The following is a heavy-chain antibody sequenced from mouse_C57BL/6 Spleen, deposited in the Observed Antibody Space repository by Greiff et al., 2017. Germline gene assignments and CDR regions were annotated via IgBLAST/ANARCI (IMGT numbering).Heavy chain of an antibody. CDR2: INPSSGYT. CDR1: GYTFTSYW. V-gene: IGHV1-7*01. D-gene: IGHD1-1*01. Sequence: QVQLQQSGAELAKPGASVKLSCKASGYTFTSYWMHWVKQRPGQGLEWIGYINPSSGYTKYNQKFKDKATLTADKSSSTAYMQLSSLTYEDSAVYYCARTTVVEGYAMDYWGQGTSVTVSS. CDR3: ARTTVVEGYAMDY. J-gene: IGHJ4*01.